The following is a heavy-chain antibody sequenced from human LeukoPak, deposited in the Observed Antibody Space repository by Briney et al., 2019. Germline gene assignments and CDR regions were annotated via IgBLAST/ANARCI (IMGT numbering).Heavy chain of an antibody. CDR1: GGSISSGSYY. J-gene: IGHJ5*02. CDR2: IYYSGST. Sequence: PSETLSLTCTVSGGSISSGSYYWSWIRQPPGKGLEWIGYIYYSGSTNYNPSLKSRVTISVDTSKNQFSLKLSSVTAADTAVYYCARLSSGYYSSWFDPWGQGTLVTVSS. CDR3: ARLSSGYYSSWFDP. V-gene: IGHV4-61*01. D-gene: IGHD3-22*01.